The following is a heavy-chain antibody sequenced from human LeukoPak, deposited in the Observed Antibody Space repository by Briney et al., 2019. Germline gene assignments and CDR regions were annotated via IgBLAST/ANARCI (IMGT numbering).Heavy chain of an antibody. CDR2: IYYSGST. CDR3: ARNSPALYYDY. V-gene: IGHV4-59*01. J-gene: IGHJ4*02. Sequence: RPSETLSLTCTVSGGSISSYYWSWIRQPPGKGLEWIGYIYYSGSTNYNPSLKSRVTISVDTSKNQFSLKLSSVTAADTAVYYCARNSPALYYDYWGQGTLVTVSS. D-gene: IGHD2-21*01. CDR1: GGSISSYY.